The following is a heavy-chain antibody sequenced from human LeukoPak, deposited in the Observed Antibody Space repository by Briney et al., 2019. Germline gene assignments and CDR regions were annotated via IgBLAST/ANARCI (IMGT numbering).Heavy chain of an antibody. J-gene: IGHJ5*02. CDR1: GGPINSDDHY. CDR2: IYYSGSS. V-gene: IGHV4-31*03. D-gene: IGHD3-10*01. Sequence: SQTLSLTCTVSGGPINSDDHYWNWIRQHPGKGLEWIGYIYYSGSSYYNPSLKSRLTISVDTSKNQFSLKLTSVTAADTAVYYCARGSYRSGSYSWFDPWGQGTLVTVSS. CDR3: ARGSYRSGSYSWFDP.